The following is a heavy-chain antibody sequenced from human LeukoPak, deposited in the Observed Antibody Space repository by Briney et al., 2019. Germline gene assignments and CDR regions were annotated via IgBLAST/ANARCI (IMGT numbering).Heavy chain of an antibody. D-gene: IGHD1-26*01. Sequence: GGSLRLSCAASGFTFSSYSMNWVRQAPGKGLEWVSSISSSSSYIYYADSVKGRFTISRDDAKNSLYLQMNSLRAEDTALYYCAKDRWSGSYHAYASDIWGQGTMVTVSS. CDR1: GFTFSSYS. CDR3: AKDRWSGSYHAYASDI. V-gene: IGHV3-21*04. CDR2: ISSSSSYI. J-gene: IGHJ3*02.